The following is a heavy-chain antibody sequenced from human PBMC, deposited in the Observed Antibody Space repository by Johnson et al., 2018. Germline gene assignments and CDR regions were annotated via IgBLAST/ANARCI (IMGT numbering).Heavy chain of an antibody. CDR1: GGSISSSSYY. Sequence: QVQLQESVPGLVKPSETLSLTCTVSGGSISSSSYYWGWIRQPPGKGLEWIGNIFGNIYYGGNTYYNPSLKSLITIAVDTSKNQFSLTLSSVTAADTAVYYCARINYYGSGPLRSMDVWGQGTTVTVSS. J-gene: IGHJ6*02. V-gene: IGHV4-39*01. CDR2: IYYGGNT. CDR3: ARINYYGSGPLRSMDV. D-gene: IGHD3-10*01.